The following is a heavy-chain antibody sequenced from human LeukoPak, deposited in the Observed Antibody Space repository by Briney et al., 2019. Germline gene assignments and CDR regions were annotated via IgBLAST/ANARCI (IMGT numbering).Heavy chain of an antibody. J-gene: IGHJ5*02. CDR3: ARGHGSGSTNWFDP. D-gene: IGHD3-10*01. V-gene: IGHV1-46*01. CDR1: GYSFTSYS. Sequence: ASVKVSCKSSGYSFTSYSMHWVRQAPGQGLGWMGIINPTDGSASYAQKFQGRVTMTRDMSTSTVYMDLRSLRSDDRAVYFCARGHGSGSTNWFDPWGQGTLVTVSS. CDR2: INPTDGSA.